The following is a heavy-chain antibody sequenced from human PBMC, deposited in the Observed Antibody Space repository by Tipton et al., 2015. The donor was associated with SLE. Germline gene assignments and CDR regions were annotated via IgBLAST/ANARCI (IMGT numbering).Heavy chain of an antibody. V-gene: IGHV4-59*12. CDR3: ARDPPSSYYYGMDV. CDR1: GGAIANNY. Sequence: TLSLPCTVSGGAIANNYWGWVRKPPGKGLEWIGYIYYSGSTKHNPSLKGRVTFSVDMSKNQFSLKLSSVTAADTAVYYCARDPPSSYYYGMDVWGQGTTVTVSS. D-gene: IGHD3-16*01. J-gene: IGHJ6*02. CDR2: IYYSGST.